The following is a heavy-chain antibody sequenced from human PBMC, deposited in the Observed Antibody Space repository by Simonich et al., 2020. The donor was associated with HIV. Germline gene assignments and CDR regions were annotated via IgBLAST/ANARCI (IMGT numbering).Heavy chain of an antibody. CDR1: GYTFTGYY. CDR2: INPNSGGK. Sequence: GAEVKKPGASVKVSCKASGYTFTGYYMHWVRQAPGQGLEWMGWINPNSGGKNYAQKFQGRVTMTRDTSITTAYMELSSLTSDDTAVYFCARPDYGDYVGNYYYGLDVWGQGTTVIVSS. CDR3: ARPDYGDYVGNYYYGLDV. V-gene: IGHV1-2*02. D-gene: IGHD4-17*01. J-gene: IGHJ6*02.